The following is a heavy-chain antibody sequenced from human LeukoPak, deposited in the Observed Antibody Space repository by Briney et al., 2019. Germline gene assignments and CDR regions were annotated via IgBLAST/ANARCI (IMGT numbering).Heavy chain of an antibody. J-gene: IGHJ4*02. V-gene: IGHV4-34*01. D-gene: IGHD6-13*01. Sequence: SETLSLTCAVYGGSFSGYYWSLIRQPPGKGLEWIGEINHSGSTNYNPSLKSRVTISVDTSKNQFSLKLSSVTAADTAVYYCARVGIAESYWGQGTLVTVSS. CDR3: ARVGIAESY. CDR2: INHSGST. CDR1: GGSFSGYY.